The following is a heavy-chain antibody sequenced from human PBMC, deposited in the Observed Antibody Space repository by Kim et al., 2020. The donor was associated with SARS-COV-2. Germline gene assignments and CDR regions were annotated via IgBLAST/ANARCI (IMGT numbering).Heavy chain of an antibody. D-gene: IGHD6-13*01. V-gene: IGHV3-21*01. CDR1: GFTFSSYS. CDR3: ARDEGSQGLAAAAPGDYYGMDV. CDR2: ISSSSSYI. J-gene: IGHJ6*02. Sequence: GGSLRLSCAASGFTFSSYSMNWVRQAPGKGLEWVSSISSSSSYIYYADSVKGRFTISRDNAKNSLYLQMNSLRAEDTAVYYCARDEGSQGLAAAAPGDYYGMDVWGQGTTVTVSS.